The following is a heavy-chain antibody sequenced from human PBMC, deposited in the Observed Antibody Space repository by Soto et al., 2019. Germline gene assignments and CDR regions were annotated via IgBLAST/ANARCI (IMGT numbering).Heavy chain of an antibody. CDR2: ISGSGGST. J-gene: IGHJ4*02. Sequence: GESLKISCAASGFTFSSYAMSWVRQAPGKGLEWVSAISGSGGSTYYADSVKGRFTISRDNSKNTLYLQMNSLRAEDTAVYYCAKDLGSSSYILDYWGQGTLVTVSS. CDR1: GFTFSSYA. CDR3: AKDLGSSSYILDY. V-gene: IGHV3-23*01. D-gene: IGHD6-13*01.